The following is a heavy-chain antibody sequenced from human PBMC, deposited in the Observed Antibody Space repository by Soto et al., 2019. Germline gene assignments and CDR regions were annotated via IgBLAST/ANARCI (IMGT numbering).Heavy chain of an antibody. D-gene: IGHD6-13*01. CDR2: ISWNSGSI. Sequence: GGSLSLSCAASGFTFDDYAMHWVRQAPGKGLEWVSGISWNSGSIGYADSVKGRFTISRDNAKNSLYLQMNSLRAEDTALYYCAKDMKAAGSDYWGQGTLVTVSS. CDR1: GFTFDDYA. CDR3: AKDMKAAGSDY. J-gene: IGHJ4*02. V-gene: IGHV3-9*01.